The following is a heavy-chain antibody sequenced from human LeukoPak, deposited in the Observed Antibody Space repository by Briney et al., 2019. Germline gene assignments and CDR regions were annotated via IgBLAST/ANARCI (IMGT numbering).Heavy chain of an antibody. Sequence: ASVKVSCKVSGYSITELSTHWVRQAPGKGLEWMGGFDPGSGEIIYEQNFQDRVTMTEDTSTDTAYMELSSLRSEDTALYYCARDWAIAARTNCFDPWGQGTLVTVSS. CDR2: FDPGSGEI. J-gene: IGHJ5*02. CDR3: ARDWAIAARTNCFDP. V-gene: IGHV1-24*01. CDR1: GYSITELS. D-gene: IGHD6-6*01.